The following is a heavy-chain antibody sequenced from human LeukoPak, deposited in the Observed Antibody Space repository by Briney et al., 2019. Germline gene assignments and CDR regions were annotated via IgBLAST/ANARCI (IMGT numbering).Heavy chain of an antibody. Sequence: PSETLSLTCTVSGGSISSKSHYWSWIRQPAGKGLAWIGRIYTSGSTNYNPSLKSRVTMSVDTSKNQFSLKLTSVTAADTAVYYCAREEDRDRRFDSWGQGTLVTVSS. V-gene: IGHV4-61*02. J-gene: IGHJ4*02. CDR2: IYTSGST. CDR1: GGSISSKSHY. CDR3: AREEDRDRRFDS.